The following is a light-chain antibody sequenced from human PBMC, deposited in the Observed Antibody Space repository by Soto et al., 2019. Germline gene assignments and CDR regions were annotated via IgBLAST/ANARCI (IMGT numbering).Light chain of an antibody. CDR3: QHYNSYPYT. CDR2: KAS. Sequence: DIQMTQSPSTLSASVGDRVTITCRASQTISDWLAWYQQRPGKAPNLLIYKASSLESGVSSRFSGSGSGTEFTLTISSLQPDDLATYYCQHYNSYPYTFGQGTKREI. CDR1: QTISDW. V-gene: IGKV1-5*03. J-gene: IGKJ2*01.